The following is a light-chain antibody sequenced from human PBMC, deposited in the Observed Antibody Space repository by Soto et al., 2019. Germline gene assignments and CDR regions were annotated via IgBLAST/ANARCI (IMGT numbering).Light chain of an antibody. V-gene: IGLV2-23*02. J-gene: IGLJ3*02. CDR3: CSYAGNTALV. CDR1: SSNVGSYNF. CDR2: EVS. Sequence: QPVLTQPASVSGSRGQSITISCTGTSSNVGSYNFVSWYRQYPGKAPELIIYEVSQRPSTFFNRFSGSKSGNTASLTISGLQSDDEADYYCCSYAGNTALVFGGGTKLTVL.